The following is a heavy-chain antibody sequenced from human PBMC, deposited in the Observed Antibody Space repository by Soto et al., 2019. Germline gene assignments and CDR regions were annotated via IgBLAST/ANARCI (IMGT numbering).Heavy chain of an antibody. CDR2: INNDGDSA. D-gene: IGHD2-15*01. Sequence: EVQLVESGGGLIRPGGSLRLSCAASGFTFSSYWMHWVRQAPGKGLVWVSRINNDGDSANYADSVKGRFTVSRDNAKNTLYLQMNSLRAEDTAVYYCASGGCSGGTCYLSIVDWGQGTLVTVSS. CDR3: ASGGCSGGTCYLSIVD. CDR1: GFTFSSYW. J-gene: IGHJ4*02. V-gene: IGHV3-74*01.